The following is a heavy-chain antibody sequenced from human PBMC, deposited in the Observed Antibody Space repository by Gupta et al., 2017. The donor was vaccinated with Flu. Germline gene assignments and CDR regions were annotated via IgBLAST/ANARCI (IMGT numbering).Heavy chain of an antibody. CDR2: IYYSGNT. J-gene: IGHJ6*02. CDR1: GGSISSYY. Sequence: QVQLQESGPGLVKPSETLSLTCTVSGGSISSYYWSWIRQPPGKGLEWIGYIYYSGNTNYNPSLKSRVTISIDTSKNQFFLKLSSVTAADTAVYYCAGDRGSAVTINNYYYYGMDVWGQGTTVTVSS. CDR3: AGDRGSAVTINNYYYYGMDV. V-gene: IGHV4-59*01. D-gene: IGHD4-17*01.